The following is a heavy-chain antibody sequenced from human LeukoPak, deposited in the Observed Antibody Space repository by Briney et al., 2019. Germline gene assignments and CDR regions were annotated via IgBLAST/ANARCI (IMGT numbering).Heavy chain of an antibody. D-gene: IGHD6-19*01. V-gene: IGHV3-48*01. J-gene: IGHJ4*02. CDR1: GFTFSSYS. Sequence: PGGSLRLSCAASGFTFSSYSMNWVRQAPGKGLEWVSYISSSSSTIYYADSVKGRFTISRDNAKNSLYQQMNSLRAEDTAVYYCAGGQWLAVFDYWGQGTLVTVSS. CDR3: AGGQWLAVFDY. CDR2: ISSSSSTI.